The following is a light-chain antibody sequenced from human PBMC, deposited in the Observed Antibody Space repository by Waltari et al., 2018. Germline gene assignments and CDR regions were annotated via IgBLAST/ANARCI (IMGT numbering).Light chain of an antibody. CDR2: GQD. J-gene: IGLJ3*02. CDR1: SLRRYH. Sequence: SSELTQDPAVSVALGQTVSITCQGDSLRRYHASWYQQRPGQAPILILYGQDNRPSGIPDPFSGPTSGKAAFLTITGGQAEEEADYYWLARDTTSTRVFGGGTRLTV. V-gene: IGLV3-19*01. CDR3: LARDTTSTRV.